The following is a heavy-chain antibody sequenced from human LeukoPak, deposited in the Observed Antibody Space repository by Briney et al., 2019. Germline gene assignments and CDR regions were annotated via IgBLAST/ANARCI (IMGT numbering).Heavy chain of an antibody. D-gene: IGHD6-13*01. CDR3: AKGSSSWYSIGHYFDY. V-gene: IGHV3-23*01. J-gene: IGHJ4*02. CDR1: GVTFSSYA. CDR2: IIGSGGST. Sequence: GGSLRLSRAASGVTFSSYAMSWVCQAPGEGLEWVSAIIGSGGSTYYADSVKGRFTISRDNSKNTLYLQMNSLRAEDTAVYYCAKGSSSWYSIGHYFDYWGQGTLVTVSS.